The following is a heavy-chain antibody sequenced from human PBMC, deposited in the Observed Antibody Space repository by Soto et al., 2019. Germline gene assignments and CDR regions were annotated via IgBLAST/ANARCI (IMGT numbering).Heavy chain of an antibody. CDR2: ASYNGRDE. CDR3: ATDRKWYFSDSGSETYFYYGFDV. J-gene: IGHJ6*02. D-gene: IGHD3-10*01. CDR1: GFTFRSYD. V-gene: IGHV3-30*03. Sequence: QGQLVESGGGVVQPGRSLRLSCAASGFTFRSYDIHWVRQAPGKGLEWVAVASYNGRDEYYAESVKGRFTISRDNSKNTLYLQMNSLRADDTAVYYCATDRKWYFSDSGSETYFYYGFDVWGQWTKVTV.